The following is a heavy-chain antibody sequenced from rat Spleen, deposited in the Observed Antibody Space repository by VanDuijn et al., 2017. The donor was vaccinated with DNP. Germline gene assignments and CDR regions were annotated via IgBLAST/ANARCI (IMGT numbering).Heavy chain of an antibody. J-gene: IGHJ2*01. CDR1: GFTFSDYY. Sequence: EVRLVESGGGLVQPGRSLKLSCAASGFTFSDYYMAWVRQAPTKGLELVAYISYFGDNTYSGDSVKGRFTISRDNAKSTLYLQMNSLRSEDMATYYCARPNYYAGSYPHYWGQGVMVTVSS. D-gene: IGHD1-12*02. CDR2: ISYFGDNT. V-gene: IGHV5-22*01. CDR3: ARPNYYAGSYPHY.